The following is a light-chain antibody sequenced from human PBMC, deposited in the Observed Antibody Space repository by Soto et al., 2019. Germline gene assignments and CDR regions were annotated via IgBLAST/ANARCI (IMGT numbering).Light chain of an antibody. Sequence: QSVLTQPPSASGTPGQRVTISCSGSSSNIGSNTVNWYQHLPGTAPKLLIYSSNQRPSGVPDRFSGSKSGTSASLAISGLQYEDEADYYCAAWDDSLSGRVFGGGTKLTVL. CDR1: SSNIGSNT. J-gene: IGLJ3*02. V-gene: IGLV1-44*01. CDR3: AAWDDSLSGRV. CDR2: SSN.